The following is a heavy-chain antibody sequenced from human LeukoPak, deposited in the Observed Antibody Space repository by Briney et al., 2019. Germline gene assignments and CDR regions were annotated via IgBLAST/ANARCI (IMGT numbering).Heavy chain of an antibody. CDR2: IYYSGST. CDR1: GGSISSGDYY. J-gene: IGHJ5*02. Sequence: SETLSLTCTVSGGSISSGDYYWSWIRQPPGKGLEWIGYIYYSGSTYYNPSLKSRVTISVDTSKNQFSLKLSSVTAADTAVYYCARGYSYGTPFDPWGQGTLVTVSS. V-gene: IGHV4-30-4*01. CDR3: ARGYSYGTPFDP. D-gene: IGHD5-18*01.